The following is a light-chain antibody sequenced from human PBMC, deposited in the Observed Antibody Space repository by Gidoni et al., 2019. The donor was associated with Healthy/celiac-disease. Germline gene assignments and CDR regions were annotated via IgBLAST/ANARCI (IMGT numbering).Light chain of an antibody. Sequence: SYELTQPLSVSVALVQTARITCGGNNIGSKNVHWYQQKPGQAPVLVTYRDSTRPSGIPERSSGSNSGNTAILTSSSAQAGDEADYYGQVWDSRTAEGVFGGGTKLTV. CDR1: NIGSKN. CDR2: RDS. CDR3: QVWDSRTAEGV. J-gene: IGLJ2*01. V-gene: IGLV3-9*01.